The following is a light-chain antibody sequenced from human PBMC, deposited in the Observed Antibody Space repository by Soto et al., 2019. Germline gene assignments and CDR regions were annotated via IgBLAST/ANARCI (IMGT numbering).Light chain of an antibody. V-gene: IGLV1-40*01. Sequence: QSVLTQPPSMSGAPGQRVTISCTGSSSNIGAGYDVHWYHQFPGTAPKLLISYNNNRPSGVPDRFSVSKSGTSASLAITGLQAEDEADYYCQSYDNNLSGWVFGGGTKLTVL. CDR2: YNN. J-gene: IGLJ3*02. CDR1: SSNIGAGYD. CDR3: QSYDNNLSGWV.